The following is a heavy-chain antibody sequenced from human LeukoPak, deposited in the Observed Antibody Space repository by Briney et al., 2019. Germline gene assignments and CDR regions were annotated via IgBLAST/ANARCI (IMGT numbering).Heavy chain of an antibody. CDR1: GYTFTSYA. J-gene: IGHJ4*02. D-gene: IGHD3-10*01. Sequence: GASVKVSCKASGYTFTSYAMHWVRQAPGQRLEWMGWINAGNGNTKYSQKFQGRVTITRDTSASTAYMELSSLRSKDTAVYYCARGSGSYTFDYWGQGTLVTVSS. CDR2: INAGNGNT. CDR3: ARGSGSYTFDY. V-gene: IGHV1-3*01.